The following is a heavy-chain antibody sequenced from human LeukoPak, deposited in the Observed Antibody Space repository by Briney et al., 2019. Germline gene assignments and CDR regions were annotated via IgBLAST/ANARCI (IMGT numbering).Heavy chain of an antibody. CDR1: GFIFSNYA. CDR3: VKGPRPDITVAHTVEN. D-gene: IGHD6-19*01. V-gene: IGHV3-23*01. J-gene: IGHJ4*02. CDR2: ISSRGDST. Sequence: GGSLRLSCAASGFIFSNYAMSWVRQVPGRGLEWVSTISSRGDSTYVADSVKGRFTISRDNSKNSLYLQMNTVRAEDTAVYYCVKGPRPDITVAHTVENWGQGTLVSVSS.